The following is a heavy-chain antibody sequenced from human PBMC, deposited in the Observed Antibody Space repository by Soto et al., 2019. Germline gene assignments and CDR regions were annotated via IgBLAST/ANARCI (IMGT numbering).Heavy chain of an antibody. D-gene: IGHD2-2*01. CDR1: GGSFSGYY. CDR2: INHSGST. Sequence: SETLSLTCAVYGGSFSGYYWSWIRQPPGKGLEWIGEINHSGSTNYNPSLKRRVTISVDTSKNQFSLKLSSVTAADTAVYYCARIEVETRYYFDYWGQGTLVTVSS. J-gene: IGHJ4*02. V-gene: IGHV4-34*01. CDR3: ARIEVETRYYFDY.